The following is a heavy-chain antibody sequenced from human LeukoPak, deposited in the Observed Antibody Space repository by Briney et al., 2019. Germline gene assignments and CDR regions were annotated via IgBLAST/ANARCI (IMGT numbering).Heavy chain of an antibody. Sequence: GGSLRLSCAASGFIFSSSGMNWVRQAPGKGLEWVSYISSSSSYIYYADSLRGRFTVSRDNAKNSLYLQMNSLRAEDTAVYYCARETHSSPWGQGTLVTVSS. CDR2: ISSSSSYI. V-gene: IGHV3-21*01. J-gene: IGHJ5*02. D-gene: IGHD2-21*01. CDR3: ARETHSSP. CDR1: GFIFSSSG.